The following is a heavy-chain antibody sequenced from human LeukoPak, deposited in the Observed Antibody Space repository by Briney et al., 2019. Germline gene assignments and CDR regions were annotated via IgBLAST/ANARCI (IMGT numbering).Heavy chain of an antibody. D-gene: IGHD5-12*01. J-gene: IGHJ6*03. V-gene: IGHV4-38-2*02. CDR1: GYSISSGYY. CDR3: ASRGYSGYADMDV. CDR2: IYHSGST. Sequence: SETLSLTCTVSGYSISSGYYWGWIRQPPGKGLEWIGSIYHSGSTYYNPSLKSRVTISVDTSKNHFSLKLSSVTAADTAVYYCASRGYSGYADMDVWGKGTTVTVSS.